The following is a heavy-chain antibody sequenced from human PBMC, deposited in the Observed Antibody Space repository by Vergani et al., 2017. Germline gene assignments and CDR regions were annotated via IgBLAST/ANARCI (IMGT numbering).Heavy chain of an antibody. Sequence: QVQLQESGPGLVKPSETLSLTCSVSGDSMNTYYWTWIRQPPGKGLEWIGYIYDSGDTKYNPSLKSRVTMSLDTSKNQFSLNLYSVTAADTAVYYCARHKEQLVPGNYYYYYYMDVWGKGTTVTVSS. CDR2: IYDSGDT. D-gene: IGHD6-13*01. V-gene: IGHV4-59*01. J-gene: IGHJ6*03. CDR3: ARHKEQLVPGNYYYYYYMDV. CDR1: GDSMNTYY.